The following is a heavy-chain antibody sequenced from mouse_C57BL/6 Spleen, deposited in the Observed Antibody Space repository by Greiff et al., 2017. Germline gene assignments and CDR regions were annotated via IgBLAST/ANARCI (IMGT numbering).Heavy chain of an antibody. CDR2: INPNNGGT. D-gene: IGHD1-1*01. V-gene: IGHV1-22*01. J-gene: IGHJ2*02. CDR1: GYTFTDYN. CDR3: ARGTTVVPYLDY. Sequence: EVQLQQSGPELVKPGASVTMSCKASGYTFTDYNMHWVKQSHGKSLEWIGYINPNNGGTSYNQKFKGKATLTVNKSSSTAYMQLRSLTSEDSAVYYCARGTTVVPYLDYWGQGTSLTVSS.